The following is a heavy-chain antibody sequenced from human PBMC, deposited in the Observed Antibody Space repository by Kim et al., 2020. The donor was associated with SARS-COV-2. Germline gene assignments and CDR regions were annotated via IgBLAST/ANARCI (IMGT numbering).Heavy chain of an antibody. CDR3: ARHGAPAATNWIDP. Sequence: SETLSLTCTVSGVSITSRNYYWAWIRQPPGKGLEWMGSILHSGTTYYNPSLKSRVTISVDTSKNRVSLRLSSVTAADTAVYYCARHGAPAATNWIDPWGQGTLVTVSS. D-gene: IGHD2-2*01. J-gene: IGHJ5*02. CDR1: GVSITSRNYY. CDR2: ILHSGTT. V-gene: IGHV4-39*01.